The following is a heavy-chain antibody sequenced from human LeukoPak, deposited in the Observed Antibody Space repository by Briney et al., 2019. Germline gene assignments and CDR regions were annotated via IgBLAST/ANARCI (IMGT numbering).Heavy chain of an antibody. V-gene: IGHV1-46*01. CDR1: GYTFTGYY. CDR3: ARAFLPIPGLANCFDP. J-gene: IGHJ5*02. Sequence: ASVKVSCKASGYTFTGYYMHWVRQAPGQGLEWMGIINPSGGSTSYAQKFQGRVTMTRDMSTSTVYMELSSLRSEDTAVYYCARAFLPIPGLANCFDPWGQGTLVTVSS. CDR2: INPSGGST.